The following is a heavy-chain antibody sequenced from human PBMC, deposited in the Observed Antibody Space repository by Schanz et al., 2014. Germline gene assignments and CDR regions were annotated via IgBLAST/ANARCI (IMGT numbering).Heavy chain of an antibody. Sequence: QLQLQESGPGLVRPSETLSLTCTVSGYSISSGYYWDWIRQPPGKGLEWIGVIYHSGTTYYNPSRKSRLPISVDTPKTLFSLKRSFVTAADTAVYYCARDLHRMDVWGQGTTVTVSS. CDR1: GYSISSGYY. CDR3: ARDLHRMDV. CDR2: IYHSGTT. D-gene: IGHD4-4*01. J-gene: IGHJ6*02. V-gene: IGHV4-38-2*02.